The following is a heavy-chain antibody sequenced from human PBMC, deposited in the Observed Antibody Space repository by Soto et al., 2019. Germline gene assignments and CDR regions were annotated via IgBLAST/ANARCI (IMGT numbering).Heavy chain of an antibody. Sequence: EVQLLESGGGLVQPGGSLRLSCAASGFTFSSYAMSWVRQAPGKGLEWVSDVSGSGGSTYYAHSVKGRFTIPRDNSKHTLYLQMNSLRAEDTAVYYCAKDTMIVVVISTSFDYWGQGTLVTVSS. J-gene: IGHJ4*02. CDR3: AKDTMIVVVISTSFDY. V-gene: IGHV3-23*01. D-gene: IGHD3-22*01. CDR1: GFTFSSYA. CDR2: VSGSGGST.